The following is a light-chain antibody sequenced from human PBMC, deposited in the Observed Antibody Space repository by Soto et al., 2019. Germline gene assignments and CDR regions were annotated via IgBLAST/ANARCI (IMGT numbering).Light chain of an antibody. Sequence: DIVMTQSPLSLPVTPGEPASISCRSSQSLLHSNGYNYLDWYLQKPGQSPQLLIYLGSNRASGVPERFSGSGSGKDFTLKISRVEAEDVGVYYCMQALQTPLTFGGGAKLEI. CDR2: LGS. CDR3: MQALQTPLT. V-gene: IGKV2-28*01. CDR1: QSLLHSNGYNY. J-gene: IGKJ4*01.